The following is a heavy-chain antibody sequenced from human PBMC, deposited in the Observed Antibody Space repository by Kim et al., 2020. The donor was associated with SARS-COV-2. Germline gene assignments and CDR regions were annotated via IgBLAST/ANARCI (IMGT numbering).Heavy chain of an antibody. D-gene: IGHD4-4*01. CDR2: ISAYNGIT. V-gene: IGHV1-18*01. CDR1: GYIFKNYG. CDR3: AKYGGVTTVAFDM. J-gene: IGHJ3*02. Sequence: ASVKVSCKASGYIFKNYGISWVRQAPGQGLEWMGWISAYNGITENAQRLQGRVTLTMDTSTNTAYMELRSLRYDDTAIYYCAKYGGVTTVAFDMWGQGTM.